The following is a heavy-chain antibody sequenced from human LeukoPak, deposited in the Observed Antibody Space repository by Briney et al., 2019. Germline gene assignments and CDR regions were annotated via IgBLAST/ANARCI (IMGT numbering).Heavy chain of an antibody. CDR1: GGSISSYH. CDR2: IYHSGNT. J-gene: IGHJ5*02. V-gene: IGHV4-59*01. Sequence: SETLSLTCTVSGGSISSYHWSWIRQPPGKGLEWIGYIYHSGNTNYNPSLKSRVTISVDTSKNQFSLKLSSLTAADTAVYYCAMYSTTSLNWFDPWGQGILVTVSS. CDR3: AMYSTTSLNWFDP. D-gene: IGHD2-21*01.